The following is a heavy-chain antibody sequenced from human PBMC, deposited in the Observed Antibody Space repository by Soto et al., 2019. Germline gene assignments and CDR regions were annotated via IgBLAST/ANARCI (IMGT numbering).Heavy chain of an antibody. V-gene: IGHV1-69*13. CDR3: ARGSRAVAGPLGYFQH. CDR1: GGTFSSYA. D-gene: IGHD6-19*01. J-gene: IGHJ1*01. CDR2: IIPIFGTA. Sequence: GASVKVSCKASGGTFSSYAISWVRQAPGQGLEWMGGIIPIFGTANYAQKFQGRVTITADESTSTAYVELSSLRSEDTAVYYCARGSRAVAGPLGYFQHWGQGTLVTVSS.